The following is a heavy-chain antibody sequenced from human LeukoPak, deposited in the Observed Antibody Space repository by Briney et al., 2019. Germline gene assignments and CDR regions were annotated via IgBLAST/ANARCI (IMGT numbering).Heavy chain of an antibody. CDR1: GFTFSSYW. Sequence: GGSLRLPCAASGFTFSSYWMSWVRQAPGKGLEWVANIKQDGSEKYYVDSVKGRFTISRDNAKNSLYLQMNSLRAEDTAVYYCARPHSGTYYDYVWGRNWFDPWGQGTLVTVSS. CDR3: ARPHSGTYYDYVWGRNWFDP. V-gene: IGHV3-7*03. CDR2: IKQDGSEK. D-gene: IGHD3-16*01. J-gene: IGHJ5*02.